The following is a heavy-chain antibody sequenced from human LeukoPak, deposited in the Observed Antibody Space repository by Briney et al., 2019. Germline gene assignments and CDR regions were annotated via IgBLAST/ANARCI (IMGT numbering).Heavy chain of an antibody. CDR1: GFSFALYG. CDR2: IRNDGTTT. D-gene: IGHD3-10*01. V-gene: IGHV3-33*01. CDR3: ATDGSHFDIES. Sequence: PGRSLRLSCATSGFSFALYGMHWVRQAQGQGLEWVAIIRNDGTTTQYADSVKGRFTISRDNSKSTVYLQINSLRAEDTAVYYCATDGSHFDIESWGEGTLVSVSS. J-gene: IGHJ4*02.